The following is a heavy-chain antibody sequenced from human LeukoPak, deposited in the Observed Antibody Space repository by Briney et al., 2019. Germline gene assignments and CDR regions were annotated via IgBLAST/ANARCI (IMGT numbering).Heavy chain of an antibody. V-gene: IGHV4-59*11. D-gene: IGHD3-22*01. CDR2: IYYSGST. CDR1: GGSISSHY. Sequence: PSETLSLTCTVSGGSISSHYWSWIRQPPGKELEWIGYIYYSGSTNYNPSLKSRVTISVDTSKNPLSLMLSSVTAVDTVVYYGARVGLYYGSSGSYPWGQGTLVTVSS. J-gene: IGHJ5*02. CDR3: ARVGLYYGSSGSYP.